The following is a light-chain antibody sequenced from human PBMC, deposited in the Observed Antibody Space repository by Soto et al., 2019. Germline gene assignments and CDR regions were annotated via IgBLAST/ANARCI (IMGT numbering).Light chain of an antibody. CDR3: SSYPSSSTRV. Sequence: QSALTQPASVSGSPGQWITISCTGTSSDVGGYNYVAWYQQHPGKAPKLMIFDVSNRPSGVSNRFSGSKSGNTASLTISGLQAEDEADYYCSSYPSSSTRVFGTGTKLTVL. J-gene: IGLJ1*01. V-gene: IGLV2-14*01. CDR1: SSDVGGYNY. CDR2: DVS.